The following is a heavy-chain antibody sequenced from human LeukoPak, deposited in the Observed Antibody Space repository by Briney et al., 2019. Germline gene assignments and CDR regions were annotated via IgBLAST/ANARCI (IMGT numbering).Heavy chain of an antibody. D-gene: IGHD3-3*01. Sequence: ASVKVSCKATRYTFTGYYMHWVRQAPGQGLEWMGWINPNSGGTNYAQKFQGRVTMTRDTSISTAYMELSRLRSDDTAVYYCARDDSSGYYYYSYMDVWGKGTTVTVSS. CDR3: ARDDSSGYYYYSYMDV. CDR1: RYTFTGYY. J-gene: IGHJ6*03. CDR2: INPNSGGT. V-gene: IGHV1-2*02.